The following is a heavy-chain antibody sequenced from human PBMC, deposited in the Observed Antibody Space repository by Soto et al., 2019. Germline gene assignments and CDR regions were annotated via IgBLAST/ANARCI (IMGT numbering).Heavy chain of an antibody. Sequence: PXXSLRLSCAASGFTFSSYSMHWVRQAPGKGLEWVSSISSSSSYIYYADSVKGRFTISRDNAKNSLYLQMNILRAEDTAVYYCATYGDDYYYYMDVWGKGTTVTVSS. CDR2: ISSSSSYI. CDR3: ATYGDDYYYYMDV. J-gene: IGHJ6*03. CDR1: GFTFSSYS. V-gene: IGHV3-21*01. D-gene: IGHD4-17*01.